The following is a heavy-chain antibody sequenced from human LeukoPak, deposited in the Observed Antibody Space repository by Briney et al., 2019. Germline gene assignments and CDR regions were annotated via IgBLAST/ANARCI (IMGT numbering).Heavy chain of an antibody. D-gene: IGHD3-10*01. CDR3: ARDRGSGSPHDAFDI. J-gene: IGHJ3*02. V-gene: IGHV1-18*01. CDR1: VYTFNKYG. Sequence: GASVTVSYKPSVYTFNKYGLSWVRQAPGQGLEGMGWISGYNGNTNYAQKLQDRVTMNTDTSTSTAYMELRSLRSDDTAVYYCARDRGSGSPHDAFDIWGQGTMVTVSS. CDR2: ISGYNGNT.